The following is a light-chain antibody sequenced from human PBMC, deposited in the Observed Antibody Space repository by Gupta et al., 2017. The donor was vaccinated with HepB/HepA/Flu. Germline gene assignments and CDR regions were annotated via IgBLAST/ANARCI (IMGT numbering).Light chain of an antibody. CDR2: AVT. CDR1: SSDVAGYNY. CDR3: CSYAGSYTLI. V-gene: IGLV2-11*01. J-gene: IGLJ2*01. Sequence: QSALTQPRSVSGSPGPSVTISCTGTSSDVAGYNYVSWYQKHPGKAPKVMIYAVTKRPSGVPDRFSDSRSGNTASLTISGLQAEDEADYYCCSYAGSYTLIFGGGTKLTVL.